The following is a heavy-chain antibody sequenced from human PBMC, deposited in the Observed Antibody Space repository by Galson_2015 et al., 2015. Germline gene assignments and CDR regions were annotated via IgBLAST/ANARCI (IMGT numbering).Heavy chain of an antibody. V-gene: IGHV3-33*01. CDR3: ARATYFDY. CDR2: IWCDGSNE. Sequence: SLRLSCAASGFTFSTYGMHWVRQAPGKGLEWVAIIWCDGSNEYYADSVKGRFTISRDNSKNTLYLQMNSLRAEDTAVYYCARATYFDYWGQGTLVTVSS. CDR1: GFTFSTYG. D-gene: IGHD1-26*01. J-gene: IGHJ4*02.